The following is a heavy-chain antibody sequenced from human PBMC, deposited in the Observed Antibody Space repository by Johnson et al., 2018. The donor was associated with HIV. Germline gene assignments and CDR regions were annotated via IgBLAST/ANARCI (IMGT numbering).Heavy chain of an antibody. J-gene: IGHJ3*02. CDR3: ARYSSDWYVAFDI. V-gene: IGHV3-64*07. CDR1: GFTFSNYA. CDR2: ISNNGGST. Sequence: VQLVESGGGLVQPGGSLRLSCAASGFTFSNYAMHWVRQAPGKGLDYVSAISNNGGSTDYADPVKGRFSISRDNSKNPLDLKLYSLRADDMAVYYGARYSSDWYVAFDIWGQGTMVTVSS. D-gene: IGHD6-19*01.